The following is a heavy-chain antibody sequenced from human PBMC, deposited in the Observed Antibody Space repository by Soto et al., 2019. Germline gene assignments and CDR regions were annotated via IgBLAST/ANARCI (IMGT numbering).Heavy chain of an antibody. CDR3: ASEWKHDGLDY. V-gene: IGHV3-30-3*01. J-gene: IGHJ4*02. CDR2: ISYEGSNK. CDR1: GVPPSSYA. D-gene: IGHD5-18*01. Sequence: ARGPPRLSRAASGVPPSSYAMHWVRHARGKGLEWVAVISYEGSNKYYADSVKGRFIISRDNSKSTLYLQMNSLRTEDSAVYYCASEWKHDGLDYWGQGTLVTVSS.